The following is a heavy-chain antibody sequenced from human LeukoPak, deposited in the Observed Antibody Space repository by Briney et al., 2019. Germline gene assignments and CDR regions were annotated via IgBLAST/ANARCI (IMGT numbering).Heavy chain of an antibody. CDR2: INPNSGGT. CDR3: ARDPWDNYDSSGATKPLDY. D-gene: IGHD3-22*01. Sequence: ASVKVSCKASGYTFTGYYMYWVRQAPGQGLEWMGWINPNSGGTNYAQKFQGRVTMTRDTSIITAYMELRRLRSDDTAVYYCARDPWDNYDSSGATKPLDYWGQGTLVTVSS. V-gene: IGHV1-2*02. J-gene: IGHJ4*02. CDR1: GYTFTGYY.